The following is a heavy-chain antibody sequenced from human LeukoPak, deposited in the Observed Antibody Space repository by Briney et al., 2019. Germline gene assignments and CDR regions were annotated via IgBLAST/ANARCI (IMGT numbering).Heavy chain of an antibody. Sequence: SETLSLTGTVSGGSISRGAYYWSWIRQHPGKGLEWIGYIYYSGSTYYNPSLKSRVTISVDTYKNQFSLKLSSVTAADTAVYYCARLNCSGGSCYSVDHWGQGTLVTVSS. CDR1: GGSISRGAYY. D-gene: IGHD2-15*01. CDR2: IYYSGST. J-gene: IGHJ5*02. V-gene: IGHV4-30-4*08. CDR3: ARLNCSGGSCYSVDH.